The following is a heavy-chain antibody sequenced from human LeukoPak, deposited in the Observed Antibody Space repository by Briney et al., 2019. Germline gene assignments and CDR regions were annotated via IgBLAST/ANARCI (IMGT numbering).Heavy chain of an antibody. CDR2: ISGNSGSI. Sequence: GGSLRLSCAASGFTFDDYAMHWVRQVPGKGLEWVSGISGNSGSIGYADSVKGRFTISRDNAKNSLYLQMNSLRAEDTALYYCAKTVYYDSSGHTFDYWSQGTLVTVSS. CDR3: AKTVYYDSSGHTFDY. D-gene: IGHD3-22*01. V-gene: IGHV3-9*01. J-gene: IGHJ4*02. CDR1: GFTFDDYA.